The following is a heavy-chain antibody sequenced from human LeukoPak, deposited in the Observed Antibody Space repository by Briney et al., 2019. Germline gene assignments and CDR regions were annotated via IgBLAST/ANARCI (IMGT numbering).Heavy chain of an antibody. J-gene: IGHJ1*01. Sequence: SETLSLTCTVSGGSISSYYWSWVRQPPGKGLEWVGYIYYSGSTNYNPSLKSRVTISVDTSKNQFSLKLSSVTAAETAVDYCASGGGTVTTGVGEHWGQGTLVTVSS. CDR3: ASGGGTVTTGVGEH. V-gene: IGHV4-59*01. CDR2: IYYSGST. D-gene: IGHD4-17*01. CDR1: GGSISSYY.